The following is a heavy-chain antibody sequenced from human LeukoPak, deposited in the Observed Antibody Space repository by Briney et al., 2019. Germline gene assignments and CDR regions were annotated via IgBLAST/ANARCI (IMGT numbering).Heavy chain of an antibody. CDR3: ARDELGGSGSYDY. D-gene: IGHD3-10*01. CDR1: GYSISSGYY. CDR2: IYHSGST. J-gene: IGHJ4*02. V-gene: IGHV4-38-2*02. Sequence: KTSETLSLTCTVSGYSISSGYYWGWIRQPPGKGLEWIGSIYHSGSTYYNPSLKSRVTISVDTSKNQFSLKLSSVTAADTAVYYCARDELGGSGSYDYWGQGTLVTVSS.